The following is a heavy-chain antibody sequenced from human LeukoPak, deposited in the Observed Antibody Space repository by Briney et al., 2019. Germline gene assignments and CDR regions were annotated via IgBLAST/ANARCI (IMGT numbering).Heavy chain of an antibody. J-gene: IGHJ4*02. CDR1: GFTFTSYW. Sequence: GGSLRLSCAASGFTFTSYWMHWVRQAPGKGLVWVSRINTDGSVTSYADSVKGRFTISRDNAKNTLYLQMNSLRAEDTAVYYCARDSGSGSYSEFWGLGTPVTVSS. V-gene: IGHV3-74*01. D-gene: IGHD3-10*01. CDR3: ARDSGSGSYSEF. CDR2: INTDGSVT.